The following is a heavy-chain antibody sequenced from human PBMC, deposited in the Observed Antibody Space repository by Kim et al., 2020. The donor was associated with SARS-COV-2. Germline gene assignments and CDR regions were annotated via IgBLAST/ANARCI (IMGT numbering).Heavy chain of an antibody. J-gene: IGHJ5*02. Sequence: SETLSLTCTVSGGYISSSTYYWGWIRQTPGKGLEWIGSIYYSGGTYYNPSLKSRVTISVDTSKNQLSLKLNSVTAADTAVFYCARQMGYCSGGSCSAYNWFDPWGQGTLVTVSS. CDR1: GGYISSSTYY. D-gene: IGHD2-15*01. V-gene: IGHV4-39*01. CDR3: ARQMGYCSGGSCSAYNWFDP. CDR2: IYYSGGT.